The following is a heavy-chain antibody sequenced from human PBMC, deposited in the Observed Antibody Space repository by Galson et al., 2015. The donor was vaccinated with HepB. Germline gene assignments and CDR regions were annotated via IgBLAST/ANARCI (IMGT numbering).Heavy chain of an antibody. CDR2: IRYDGSNK. Sequence: SLRLSCAASGFTFSSYGMHWVRQAPGKGLEWVAFIRYDGSNKYYADSVKGRFTISRDNSKNTLYLQMNSLRAEDTAVYYCAKGEQWLEPPPHMGQYYYYYYGMDVWGQGTTVTVSS. CDR1: GFTFSSYG. D-gene: IGHD6-19*01. J-gene: IGHJ6*02. V-gene: IGHV3-30*02. CDR3: AKGEQWLEPPPHMGQYYYYYYGMDV.